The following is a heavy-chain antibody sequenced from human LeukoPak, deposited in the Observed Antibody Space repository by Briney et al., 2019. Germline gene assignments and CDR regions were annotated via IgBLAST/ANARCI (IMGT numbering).Heavy chain of an antibody. CDR2: ISGSGHNS. V-gene: IGHV3-23*01. D-gene: IGHD6-6*01. CDR1: GFTFNNFA. CDR3: AKDAISSIAVRRFDY. Sequence: GGSLRLSCAASGFTFNNFAMTWVRQTPGKGLEWVSGISGSGHNSYYADSVKGRFTISRDNSNNTLYLLMNGLTAEDTAVYYCAKDAISSIAVRRFDYWGQGTLVTVSS. J-gene: IGHJ4*02.